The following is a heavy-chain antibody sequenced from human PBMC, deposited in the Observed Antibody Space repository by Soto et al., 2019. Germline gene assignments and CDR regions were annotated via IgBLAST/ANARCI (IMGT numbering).Heavy chain of an antibody. CDR3: AHSPWGAAPDY. CDR1: GFSLSARVVG. J-gene: IGHJ4*02. V-gene: IGHV2-5*01. CDR2: IYWNDDK. D-gene: IGHD3-16*01. Sequence: GPTLVNATQTLTLTCTFSGFSLSARVVGVGWIRQPPGKALEWLALIYWNDDKRYTPSLKSRLTITKDTSKNQVVLTMTNMDPVDTATYYCAHSPWGAAPDYWGQGTLVTVSS.